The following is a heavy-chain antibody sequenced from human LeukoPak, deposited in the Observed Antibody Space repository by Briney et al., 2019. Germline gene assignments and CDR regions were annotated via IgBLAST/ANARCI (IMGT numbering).Heavy chain of an antibody. CDR3: AREYPSVAGTKPY. V-gene: IGHV3-21*04. D-gene: IGHD6-19*01. CDR1: GFIFSSYS. CDR2: ISSTSSYI. J-gene: IGHJ4*02. Sequence: GGSLRLSCAASGFIFSSYSMNWVRQAPGKGLEWVSSISSTSSYIYYADSVKGRFTISRDNAKNSLYLQMNSLRAEDTAVYYCAREYPSVAGTKPYWGQGTLVTVSS.